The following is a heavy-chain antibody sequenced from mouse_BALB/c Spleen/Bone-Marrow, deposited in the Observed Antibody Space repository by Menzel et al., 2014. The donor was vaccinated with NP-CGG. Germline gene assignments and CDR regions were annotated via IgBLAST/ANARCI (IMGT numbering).Heavy chain of an antibody. D-gene: IGHD1-1*01. J-gene: IGHJ4*01. CDR1: GYTFNTHA. Sequence: EVQRVESGGGLVQPKGSLKLSCAASGYTFNTHAMNWVRQAPGKGLEWVARIRSKSNNYATYYADSVKDRFTISRDDSQSMLYLQMNNLKTEDTAMYYCVRPHYYGSSYRYAMDYWGQGTSVTVSS. CDR3: VRPHYYGSSYRYAMDY. V-gene: IGHV10-1*02. CDR2: IRSKSNNYAT.